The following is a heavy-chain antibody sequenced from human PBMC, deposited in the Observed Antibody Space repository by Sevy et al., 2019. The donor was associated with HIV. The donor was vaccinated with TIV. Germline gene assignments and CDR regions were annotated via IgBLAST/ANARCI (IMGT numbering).Heavy chain of an antibody. D-gene: IGHD3-22*01. J-gene: IGHJ5*02. CDR1: GFNFSPYA. CDR3: AKEGYYCDSRSPDWFDP. CDR2: ISSDGSTR. V-gene: IGHV3-30*18. Sequence: GGSLRLSCAASGFNFSPYAMHWVRQGPGKGLEWVATISSDGSTRSYVDSVKGRFSISRDNSKNTLYLQMNNLTPEDTAVFYCAKEGYYCDSRSPDWFDPWGQGTLVTVS.